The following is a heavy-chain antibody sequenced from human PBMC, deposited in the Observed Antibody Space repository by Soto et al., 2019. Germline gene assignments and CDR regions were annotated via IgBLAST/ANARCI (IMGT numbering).Heavy chain of an antibody. D-gene: IGHD1-1*01. Sequence: SETLSLTCAVYGGSFSGYYWSWIRQPPGKGLEWIGEINHSGSINYNPSLKSRVTISVDTSKNQFSLKLSSVTAADTAVYYCASSFKNDSRHTFYWFDPWGQGTLVTVSS. CDR3: ASSFKNDSRHTFYWFDP. J-gene: IGHJ5*02. CDR1: GGSFSGYY. CDR2: INHSGSI. V-gene: IGHV4-34*01.